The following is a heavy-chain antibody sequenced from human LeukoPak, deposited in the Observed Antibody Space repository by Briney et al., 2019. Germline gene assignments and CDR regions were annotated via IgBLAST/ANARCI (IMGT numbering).Heavy chain of an antibody. CDR2: IRYDGSNK. J-gene: IGHJ4*02. D-gene: IGHD1-7*01. V-gene: IGHV3-30*02. CDR1: RFTFSNFV. Sequence: GGSLRLSCAASRFTFSNFVMHWVRQAPGKGLDWVACIRYDGSNKYYADSVKGRFTISRDNSKNTLYLQLNSLRTEDTAVYYCAKGPFTTDTWNYFGAYWGQGTLVTVPS. CDR3: AKGPFTTDTWNYFGAY.